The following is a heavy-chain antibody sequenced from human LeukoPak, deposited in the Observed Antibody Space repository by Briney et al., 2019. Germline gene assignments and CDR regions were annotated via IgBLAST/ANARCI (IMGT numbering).Heavy chain of an antibody. CDR2: IRSKANSYAT. Sequence: PGGSLRLSCAASGFTFSGSAMHWVRQASGKGLEWVGRIRSKANSYATAYAASVKGRFTISRDDSKNTAYLQMNSLRAEDTAVYYCARFYGDYYGYYDYWGQGTLVTVSS. CDR3: ARFYGDYYGYYDY. V-gene: IGHV3-73*01. J-gene: IGHJ4*02. CDR1: GFTFSGSA. D-gene: IGHD4-17*01.